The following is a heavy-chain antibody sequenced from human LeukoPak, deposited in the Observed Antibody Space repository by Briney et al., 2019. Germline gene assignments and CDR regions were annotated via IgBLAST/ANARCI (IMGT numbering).Heavy chain of an antibody. D-gene: IGHD2-2*02. J-gene: IGHJ6*03. CDR2: INPNSGGT. CDR1: GYTFTDYY. Sequence: ASVKVSCKASGYTFTDYYMHWVRQPPGQGLEWMGWINPNSGGTKYAQKFQGRVTMTRDMSTSTVYMELSSLRSEDTAVYYCARVAAEVVGVPGAIGFGWLRRDYYYMDVWGKGTTVTVSS. CDR3: ARVAAEVVGVPGAIGFGWLRRDYYYMDV. V-gene: IGHV1-2*02.